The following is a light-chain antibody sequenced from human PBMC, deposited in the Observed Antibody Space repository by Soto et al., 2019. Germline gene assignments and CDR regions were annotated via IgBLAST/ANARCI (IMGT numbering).Light chain of an antibody. CDR2: AAS. V-gene: IGKV3-15*01. J-gene: IGKJ4*01. CDR1: QSIYSN. CDR3: QQYDKWPLT. Sequence: EIAMTQSPATLSVSPGERATLSCRASQSIYSNLAWYQQKPGQAPRLLIYAASSRATGIPARFSGSGSGTDFTLTISSLLSEDFAVYYCQQYDKWPLTFGGGTKVDI.